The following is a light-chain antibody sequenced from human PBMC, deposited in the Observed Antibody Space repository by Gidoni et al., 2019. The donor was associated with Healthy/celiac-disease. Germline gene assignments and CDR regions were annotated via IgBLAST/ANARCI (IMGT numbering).Light chain of an antibody. CDR1: QGISRW. V-gene: IGKV1-12*01. CDR3: QQANSFPPFT. CDR2: AAY. Sequence: DIQLTQSPSSVSASVGDKVTITFLESQGISRWLAWYQQKPGKAPKLLIYAAYSLQSGVPSMFSGSGSGTDFTLTISSLQPEDFATYYCQQANSFPPFTFGPGTKVDIK. J-gene: IGKJ3*01.